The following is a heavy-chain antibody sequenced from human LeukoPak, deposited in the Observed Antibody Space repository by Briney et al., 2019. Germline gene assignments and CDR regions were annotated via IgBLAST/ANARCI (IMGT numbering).Heavy chain of an antibody. CDR3: ARRQRLGELSGIDY. CDR2: ISYDGSNK. D-gene: IGHD3-16*02. J-gene: IGHJ4*02. V-gene: IGHV3-30-3*01. Sequence: PGRSLRLSCAASGFTFSSYAMHWVRQAPGKGLEWVAVISYDGSNKYYADSVKGRLTISRDNSKNTLYLQMNSLRAEDTAVYYCARRQRLGELSGIDYWGQGTLVTVSS. CDR1: GFTFSSYA.